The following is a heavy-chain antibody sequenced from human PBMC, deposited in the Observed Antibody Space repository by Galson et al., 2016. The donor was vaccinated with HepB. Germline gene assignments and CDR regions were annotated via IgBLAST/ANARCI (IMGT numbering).Heavy chain of an antibody. Sequence: QSGAEVKKPGESLRISCKGSGYSFTNYWISWVRQMPGKGLEWMGRIDPSDSYTNYSPSFQGHVTFSADKSLSTVYLHWSSLKASETAMYYCARVGSDILTGSDNWFDPWGQGTLVTVSS. CDR1: GYSFTNYW. V-gene: IGHV5-10-1*01. D-gene: IGHD3-9*01. J-gene: IGHJ5*02. CDR3: ARVGSDILTGSDNWFDP. CDR2: IDPSDSYT.